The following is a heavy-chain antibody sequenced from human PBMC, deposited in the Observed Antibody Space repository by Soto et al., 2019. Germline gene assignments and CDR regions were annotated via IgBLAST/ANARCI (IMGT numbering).Heavy chain of an antibody. V-gene: IGHV4-31*03. D-gene: IGHD6-13*01. CDR1: GGSITRGGYY. J-gene: IGHJ5*02. Sequence: SETLSLTCTVSGGSITRGGYYRSWIRQHPGKGLEWIGYIYNSGTTYYNPSLKSRVTISVDTSKNQFSLKLSSVTAADTAVYYCARDLGSSSWYHWFDPWGQGTLVTVSS. CDR2: IYNSGTT. CDR3: ARDLGSSSWYHWFDP.